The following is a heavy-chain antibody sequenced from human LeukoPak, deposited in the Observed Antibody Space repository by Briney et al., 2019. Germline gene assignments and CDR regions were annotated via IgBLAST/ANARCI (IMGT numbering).Heavy chain of an antibody. CDR2: IYTSGST. CDR3: ARDLWGSGIDN. Sequence: SESLSLTCTVSGGSIRSGSYYWSWIRQPAGKGLEWIGRIYTSGSTNYNPSLKSRVTISVDTSKNQFSLKLSSVTAADTAVYYCARDLWGSGIDNWGQGTLVTVSS. V-gene: IGHV4-61*02. CDR1: GGSIRSGSYY. D-gene: IGHD3-10*01. J-gene: IGHJ4*02.